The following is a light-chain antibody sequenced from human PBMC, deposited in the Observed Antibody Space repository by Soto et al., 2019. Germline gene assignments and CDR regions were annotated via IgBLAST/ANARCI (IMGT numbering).Light chain of an antibody. CDR1: SSDVGGYNY. Sequence: QSALTQPASASGSPGQSITISCTGTSSDVGGYNYVSWYQQHPGKAPKLMIYEVSNRPSGVSNRFSGSKSGNTASLTISGLQAEDEADYYCCSYAGSYTWVFGGGTQLTVL. CDR3: CSYAGSYTWV. CDR2: EVS. V-gene: IGLV2-14*01. J-gene: IGLJ7*01.